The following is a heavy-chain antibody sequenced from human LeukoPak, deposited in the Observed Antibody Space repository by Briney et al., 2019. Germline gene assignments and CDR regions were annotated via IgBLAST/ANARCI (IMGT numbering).Heavy chain of an antibody. Sequence: GGSLRLSCAASGFSFSTYAMSWIRQAPGKGLEWVSAIGGSDGSTNYADSVKGRFTISRDNSKNTLYVQMNSLRAEDTAVYYCAKVEVVAAHYFDYWGQGTLVTVSS. D-gene: IGHD2-15*01. J-gene: IGHJ4*02. CDR3: AKVEVVAAHYFDY. V-gene: IGHV3-23*01. CDR1: GFSFSTYA. CDR2: IGGSDGST.